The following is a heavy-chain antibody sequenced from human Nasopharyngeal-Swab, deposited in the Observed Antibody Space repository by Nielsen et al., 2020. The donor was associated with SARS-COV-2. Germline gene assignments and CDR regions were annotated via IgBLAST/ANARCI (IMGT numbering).Heavy chain of an antibody. CDR3: ARVQQIYAISLNYYGMDV. D-gene: IGHD2-8*01. CDR1: GFAFSRHG. Sequence: GESLKISCAASGFAFSRHGMNWVRQAPGKGLEWVSFISSSGSYIYNADSVKGRFTISRDNAKDSLYLQMNSLRVEDTAGYYCARVQQIYAISLNYYGMDVWGQGTTVTVSS. V-gene: IGHV3-21*04. J-gene: IGHJ6*02. CDR2: ISSSGSYI.